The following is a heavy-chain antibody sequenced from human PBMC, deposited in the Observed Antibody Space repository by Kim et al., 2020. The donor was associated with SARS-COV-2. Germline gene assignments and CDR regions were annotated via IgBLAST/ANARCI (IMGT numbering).Heavy chain of an antibody. V-gene: IGHV4-59*09. Sequence: NYNPPLKSRVTISVDTSKNQFSLKLSSVTAADTAVYYCARGAAAGCMDVWGQGTTVTVSS. J-gene: IGHJ6*02. CDR3: ARGAAAGCMDV. D-gene: IGHD6-13*01.